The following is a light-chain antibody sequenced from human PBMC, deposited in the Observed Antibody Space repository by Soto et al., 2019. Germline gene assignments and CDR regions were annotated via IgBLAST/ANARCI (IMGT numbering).Light chain of an antibody. CDR3: QQYYNWPPYT. Sequence: EIVTTQSPATLSVSPGERATLSCRASRSVSSNLAWFQQKPGQAPRLLIYGASTRATGIPVRFSGSGSGTEFTLAISSLQSEDFAVYYCQQYYNWPPYTFGQGTKLEI. CDR2: GAS. V-gene: IGKV3-15*01. CDR1: RSVSSN. J-gene: IGKJ2*01.